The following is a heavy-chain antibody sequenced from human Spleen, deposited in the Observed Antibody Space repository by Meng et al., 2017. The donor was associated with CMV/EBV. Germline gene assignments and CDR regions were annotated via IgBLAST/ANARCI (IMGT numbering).Heavy chain of an antibody. CDR1: GGSISSYY. D-gene: IGHD1-26*01. Sequence: SLTCTVSGGSISSYYWSWIRQPPGKGLEWIGYIYYSGSTNYNPSLKSRVTISVDTSKNQFSLKLSSVTAADTAVYYCARAGGGSYYLGAFDIWGQGTMVTVSS. CDR3: ARAGGGSYYLGAFDI. J-gene: IGHJ3*02. V-gene: IGHV4-59*01. CDR2: IYYSGST.